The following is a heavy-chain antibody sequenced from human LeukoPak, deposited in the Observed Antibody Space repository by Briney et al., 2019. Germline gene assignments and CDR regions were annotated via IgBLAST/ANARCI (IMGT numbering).Heavy chain of an antibody. V-gene: IGHV3-30*02. CDR2: IRYDGGNK. Sequence: GGSLRLSCAASGFTFSTYGMHWVRQAPGEGLEWVAFIRYDGGNKYFADSVKGRFTISRDNSKNTLYLQMNSLRAEDTAVYYCAKDRAFNWDDSTDAFDIWGQGTMVTVSS. CDR1: GFTFSTYG. CDR3: AKDRAFNWDDSTDAFDI. J-gene: IGHJ3*02. D-gene: IGHD1-20*01.